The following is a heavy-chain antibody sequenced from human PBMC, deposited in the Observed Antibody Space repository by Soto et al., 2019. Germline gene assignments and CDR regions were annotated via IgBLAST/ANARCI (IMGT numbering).Heavy chain of an antibody. CDR2: INKDGGRT. CDR3: ANVLHWYGMDV. J-gene: IGHJ6*02. Sequence: EVQLLESGGGLVQPGESLRLSCAASGFTFGSYFMNWVRQAPGKGPEWVSDINKDGGRTHYADSVRGRFTISRDNSRNTLYLQMNRLRADDTALYYCANVLHWYGMDVWGQGTTVTVSS. V-gene: IGHV3-23*01. D-gene: IGHD1-1*01. CDR1: GFTFGSYF.